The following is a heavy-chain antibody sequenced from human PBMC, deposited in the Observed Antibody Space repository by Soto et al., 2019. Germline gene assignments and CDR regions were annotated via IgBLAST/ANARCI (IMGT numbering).Heavy chain of an antibody. CDR3: TRGGRGNSYYWQY. J-gene: IGHJ4*02. V-gene: IGHV3-11*06. CDR1: GFMFSDYY. D-gene: IGHD1-26*01. CDR2: ISSTSADT. Sequence: QMHLVESGGALVKPGGSLRLSCAASGFMFSDYYMTWIRQSPGRGLEWVSHISSTSADTNYADSVKGRFVISRDNSRNSLYLQMNSLTVGDTAVYYCTRGGRGNSYYWQYWGQGTLVTVSS.